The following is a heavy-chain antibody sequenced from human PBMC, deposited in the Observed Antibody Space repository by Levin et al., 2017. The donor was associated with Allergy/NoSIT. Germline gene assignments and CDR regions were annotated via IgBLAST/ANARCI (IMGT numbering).Heavy chain of an antibody. D-gene: IGHD5-18*01. Sequence: GGSLRLSCAASGFTFSSYGMHWVRQAPGKGLEWVAVISYDGSNKYYADSVKGRFTISRDNSKNTLYLQMNSLRAEDTAVYYCAKEDTAMVEVYYYYGMDVWGQGTTVTVSS. CDR2: ISYDGSNK. V-gene: IGHV3-30*18. CDR1: GFTFSSYG. CDR3: AKEDTAMVEVYYYYGMDV. J-gene: IGHJ6*02.